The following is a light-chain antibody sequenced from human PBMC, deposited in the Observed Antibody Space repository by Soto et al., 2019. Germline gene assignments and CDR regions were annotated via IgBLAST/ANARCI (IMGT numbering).Light chain of an antibody. CDR2: AAS. V-gene: IGKV1-39*01. CDR1: QSISSY. Sequence: DIQMTQSPSSLSASVGDRVTITCRASQSISSYLNWYQQKPGKAPKLLIYAASSLQSGVPSRFRGSGSGTDFTLTISSLQPEDFATYYCQQSYSTPPGTFGQGTKLEIK. J-gene: IGKJ2*02. CDR3: QQSYSTPPGT.